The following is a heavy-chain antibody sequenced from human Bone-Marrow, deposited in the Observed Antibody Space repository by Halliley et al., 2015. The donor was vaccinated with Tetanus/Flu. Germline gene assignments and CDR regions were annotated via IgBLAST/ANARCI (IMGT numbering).Heavy chain of an antibody. Sequence: GWVAFISTRNHGGATHSPASVKGRFIISRNDSINFVYLQMDSLKTEATGLYFCTRNFAPFDQWGQGTLVTVSS. V-gene: IGHV3-49*02. CDR2: ISTRNHGGAT. CDR3: TRNFAPFDQ. J-gene: IGHJ4*02.